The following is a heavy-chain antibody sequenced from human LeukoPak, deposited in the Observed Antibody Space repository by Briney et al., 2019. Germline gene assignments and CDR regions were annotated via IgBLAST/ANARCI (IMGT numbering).Heavy chain of an antibody. J-gene: IGHJ6*02. CDR3: ARGGRERYYYYYGMDV. CDR1: GYTFTSYG. Sequence: AASVKVSCKASGYTFTSYGINWVRQAPGQGLEWMGWMNPNSGNTGYAQKFQGRVTMTRNTSISTAYMELSSLRSEDTAVYYCARGGRERYYYYYGMDVWGQGTTVTVSS. D-gene: IGHD1-26*01. CDR2: MNPNSGNT. V-gene: IGHV1-8*01.